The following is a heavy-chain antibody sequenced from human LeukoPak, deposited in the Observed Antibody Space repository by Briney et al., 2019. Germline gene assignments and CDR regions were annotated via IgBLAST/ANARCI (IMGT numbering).Heavy chain of an antibody. D-gene: IGHD3-10*01. CDR3: AKDRRAGSYDY. V-gene: IGHV3-53*01. CDR1: GFTVSNNY. CDR2: IFGDGPT. J-gene: IGHJ4*02. Sequence: GGSLRLSCAASGFTVSNNYMSWVRQAPGKGLEWVSVIFGDGPTYYADSVKGRFTISRDNSKNTLYLQMNSLRAEDTAVYYCAKDRRAGSYDYWGQGTLVTVSS.